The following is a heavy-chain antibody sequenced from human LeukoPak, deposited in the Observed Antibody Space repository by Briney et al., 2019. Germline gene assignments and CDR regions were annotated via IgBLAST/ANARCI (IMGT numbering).Heavy chain of an antibody. Sequence: PGGSLRLSCVASGFTVSSNYMSWVRQAPGKGLEWVSAAYSGDSTYYADSVKGRLTISRDNSKNTLYLQMNSLRAEDTAVYYCAREALGRYYFDLWGRGTLVTVSS. CDR2: AYSGDST. V-gene: IGHV3-66*01. CDR3: AREALGRYYFDL. J-gene: IGHJ2*01. CDR1: GFTVSSNY. D-gene: IGHD3-10*01.